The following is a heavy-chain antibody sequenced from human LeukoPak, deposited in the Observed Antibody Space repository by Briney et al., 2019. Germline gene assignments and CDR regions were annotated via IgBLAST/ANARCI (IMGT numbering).Heavy chain of an antibody. V-gene: IGHV3-21*01. Sequence: KSGGSLRLSCAASGFNFMTYNVIWVRQAPGKAGEGLGTMSSSGTYILYADSVKGRFIISRDNARETLYVEMYSLRAEDTAVYYCARDLNDGDYVGSSSYYLDVWGKGTTVTVS. CDR2: MSSSGTYI. CDR3: ARDLNDGDYVGSSSYYLDV. J-gene: IGHJ6*03. CDR1: GFNFMTYN. D-gene: IGHD4-17*01.